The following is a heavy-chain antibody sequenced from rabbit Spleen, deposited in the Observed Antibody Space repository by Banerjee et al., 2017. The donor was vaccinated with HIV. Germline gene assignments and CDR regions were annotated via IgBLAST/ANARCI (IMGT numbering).Heavy chain of an antibody. Sequence: QSLEESGGDLVQPEGSLTLTCTASGFSFSSSYYMCWVRQAPGKGLEWIGCIYIGSSGSTYYASWAKGRFTISKTSSTTVTLQMTSLTAADTATYFCAREPYYSYDWGALPSLWGPGTLVTVS. D-gene: IGHD4-1*01. V-gene: IGHV1S40*01. CDR3: AREPYYSYDWGALPSL. CDR1: GFSFSSSYY. CDR2: IYIGSSGST. J-gene: IGHJ4*01.